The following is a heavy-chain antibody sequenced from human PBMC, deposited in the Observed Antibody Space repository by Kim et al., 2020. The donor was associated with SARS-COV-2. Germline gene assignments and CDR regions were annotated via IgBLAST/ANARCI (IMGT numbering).Heavy chain of an antibody. Sequence: GGSLRLSCAASGLSFSGHWMSWVRQAPGKGLEWVANINQDGSERYSLESMRGRFTISRDNAKNSLYLEMNTLRAEDTAVYYCLAAAGGYWGQGTLVTVSS. J-gene: IGHJ4*02. CDR2: INQDGSER. CDR1: GLSFSGHW. V-gene: IGHV3-7*01. CDR3: LAAAGGY. D-gene: IGHD1-26*01.